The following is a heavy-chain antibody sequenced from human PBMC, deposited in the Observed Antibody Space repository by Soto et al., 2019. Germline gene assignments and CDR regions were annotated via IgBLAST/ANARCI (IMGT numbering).Heavy chain of an antibody. V-gene: IGHV1-69*13. CDR3: AREAIYYDASGFSLYYFDS. CDR2: IIPIFGTA. J-gene: IGHJ4*02. D-gene: IGHD3-16*01. CDR1: GGTFSSYA. Sequence: ASVKVSCKASGGTFSSYAISWVRQAPGQGLEWMGGIIPIFGTANYAQKFQGRVTITADESTSTAYMELSSLRPDDTAVYFCAREAIYYDASGFSLYYFDSWGQGSLVTVSS.